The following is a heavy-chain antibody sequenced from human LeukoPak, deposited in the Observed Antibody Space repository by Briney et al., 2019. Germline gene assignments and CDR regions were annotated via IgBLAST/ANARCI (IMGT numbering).Heavy chain of an antibody. D-gene: IGHD6-19*01. CDR2: IYHSGST. J-gene: IGHJ4*02. CDR3: AGYSSGWYRVLGY. V-gene: IGHV4-4*02. CDR1: GFTFSSYA. Sequence: GSLRLSCAASGFTFSSYAMHWVRQPPGKGLEWIGEIYHSGSTNYNPSLKSRVTISVDKSKNQFSLKLSSVTAADTAVYYCAGYSSGWYRVLGYWGQGTLVTVSS.